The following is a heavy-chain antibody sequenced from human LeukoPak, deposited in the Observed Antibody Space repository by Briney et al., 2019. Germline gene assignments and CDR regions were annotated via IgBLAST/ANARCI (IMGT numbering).Heavy chain of an antibody. J-gene: IGHJ4*02. CDR3: AKEDLGVSIYYFDS. CDR1: GFTFSSYA. Sequence: GGSLRLSCAASGFTFSSYAMSWVRQAPGKGLGWVSAISGSGGSTYYADSVKGRFTISRDNSKNTLYLQMNSLRAEDTALYYCAKEDLGVSIYYFDSWGQGTLVTVSS. CDR2: ISGSGGST. D-gene: IGHD2-21*01. V-gene: IGHV3-23*01.